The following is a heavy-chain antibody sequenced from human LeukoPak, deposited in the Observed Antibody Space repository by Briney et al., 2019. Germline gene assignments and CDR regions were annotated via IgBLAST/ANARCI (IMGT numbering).Heavy chain of an antibody. D-gene: IGHD3-22*01. CDR1: GFRFNTYW. J-gene: IGHJ4*02. V-gene: IGHV3-30*18. CDR2: ISYDGSNK. Sequence: GGSLRLSCAASGFRFNTYWMSWVRQAPGKGLEWVAVISYDGSNKYYADSVKGRFTISRDNSKNTLYLQMNSLRAEDTAVYYCAKASDSSGYYHFDYWGQGTLVTVSS. CDR3: AKASDSSGYYHFDY.